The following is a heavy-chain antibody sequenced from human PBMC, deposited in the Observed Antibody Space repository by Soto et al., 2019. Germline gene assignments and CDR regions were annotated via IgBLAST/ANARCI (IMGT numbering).Heavy chain of an antibody. D-gene: IGHD1-26*01. V-gene: IGHV3-21*01. Sequence: TGGSLRLSCAASGFTFSSYSMNWVRQAPGKGLEWVSSISSSSSYIYYADSVKGRFTISRDNAKNSLYLQMNSLRAEDTAVYYCARDHSGSYYFHYYYGMDVWGQGTTVTVSS. CDR3: ARDHSGSYYFHYYYGMDV. CDR2: ISSSSSYI. J-gene: IGHJ6*02. CDR1: GFTFSSYS.